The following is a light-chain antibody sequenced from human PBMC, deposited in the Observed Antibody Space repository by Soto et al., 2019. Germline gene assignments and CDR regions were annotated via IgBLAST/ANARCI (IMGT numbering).Light chain of an antibody. CDR1: QGISSY. V-gene: IGKV1-9*01. CDR3: QQVKNNPRT. J-gene: IGKJ1*01. CDR2: EES. Sequence: IQLSQSPSFLSAFVGDRVTITCRASQGISSYLNWYQQKPGKAPKLLIYEESTLHSGVPSRFSGRKSGTHFTLTIDSLQPEDFATYYCQQVKNNPRTFGQGTKVDIK.